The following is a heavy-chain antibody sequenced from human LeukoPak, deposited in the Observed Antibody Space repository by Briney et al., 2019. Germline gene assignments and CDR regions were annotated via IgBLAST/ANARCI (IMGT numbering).Heavy chain of an antibody. CDR1: GFTFNSNG. D-gene: IGHD1-26*01. Sequence: PGGSLRLSCAASGFTFNSNGMSWVRQAPGKGLEWVSVISASGGSTYYADSVKGRFTISRDNSKNTLYLQINRLRVEDTAVYYCTKFSLRGTYSFDHWGQGTLVTVSS. CDR2: ISASGGST. J-gene: IGHJ4*02. CDR3: TKFSLRGTYSFDH. V-gene: IGHV3-23*01.